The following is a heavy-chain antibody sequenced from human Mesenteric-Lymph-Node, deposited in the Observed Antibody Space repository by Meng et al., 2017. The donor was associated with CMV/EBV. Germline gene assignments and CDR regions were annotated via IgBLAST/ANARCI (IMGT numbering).Heavy chain of an antibody. CDR3: AKSMGFMEWLSRDIYYYGLDV. D-gene: IGHD3-3*01. Sequence: GESLKISCAASGFTFSTYAMTWVRQAPGKGLEWVSGISGSGGSAYYADFVKGRFTISRDNSKNTLYLQMNSLRTEDTAVYYCAKSMGFMEWLSRDIYYYGLDVWGQGTTVTVSS. CDR2: ISGSGGSA. J-gene: IGHJ6*02. V-gene: IGHV3-23*01. CDR1: GFTFSTYA.